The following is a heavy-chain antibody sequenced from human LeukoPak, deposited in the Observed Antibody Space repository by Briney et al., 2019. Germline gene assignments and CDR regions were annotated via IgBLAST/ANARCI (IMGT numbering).Heavy chain of an antibody. V-gene: IGHV4-39*01. Sequence: SETLSLTCTVSGGSISSSSYYWGWIRQPPGKGLEWIGSIYYSGSTYYNPSLKSRVTISVDTSKNQFSLKLSSVTAADTAVYYCASVPLLAEGSYFFDYWGQGTLVTVSS. CDR3: ASVPLLAEGSYFFDY. CDR2: IYYSGST. D-gene: IGHD1-26*01. CDR1: GGSISSSSYY. J-gene: IGHJ4*02.